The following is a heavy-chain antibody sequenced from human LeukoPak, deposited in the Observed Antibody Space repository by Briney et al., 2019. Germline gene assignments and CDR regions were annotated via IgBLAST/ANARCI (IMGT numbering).Heavy chain of an antibody. CDR2: INPNSGGT. CDR3: ARVKGKYSSGLGLFDP. J-gene: IGHJ5*02. D-gene: IGHD6-19*01. Sequence: ASVKVSCRASGYTFTGYYMQWVRQAPGQGLEWMGWINPNSGGTNYAQKVQGRVTMTRDTSISTAYMELSRLRSDDTAVYYCARVKGKYSSGLGLFDPWGQGTLVTVSS. V-gene: IGHV1-2*02. CDR1: GYTFTGYY.